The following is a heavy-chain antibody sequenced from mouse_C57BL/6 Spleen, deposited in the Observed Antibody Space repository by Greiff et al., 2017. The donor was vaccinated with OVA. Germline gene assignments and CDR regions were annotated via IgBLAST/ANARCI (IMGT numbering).Heavy chain of an antibody. J-gene: IGHJ1*03. Sequence: VQLQQSGPELVKPGASVKISCKASGYTFTDYYMNWVKQSHGKSLEWIGDINPNNGGTSYNQKFKGKATLTVDKSSSTAYMELRSLTSEDSAVYYCASYYYGSSSTFWYFDVWGTGTTVTVSS. CDR1: GYTFTDYY. D-gene: IGHD1-1*01. V-gene: IGHV1-26*01. CDR2: INPNNGGT. CDR3: ASYYYGSSSTFWYFDV.